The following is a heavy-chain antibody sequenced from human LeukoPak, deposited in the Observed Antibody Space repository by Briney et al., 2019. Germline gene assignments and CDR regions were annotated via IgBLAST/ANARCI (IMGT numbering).Heavy chain of an antibody. V-gene: IGHV5-51*01. Sequence: GESLKISCKGSAYSFTSYWIGRVRQMPGKGLEWMGIIYPGDSDTRYSPSFQGQVTISADKSISTAYLQWSSLKASDTAMYYCASRYCSSTSCYPQFDYWGQGTLVTVSS. CDR3: ASRYCSSTSCYPQFDY. J-gene: IGHJ4*02. D-gene: IGHD2-2*01. CDR2: IYPGDSDT. CDR1: AYSFTSYW.